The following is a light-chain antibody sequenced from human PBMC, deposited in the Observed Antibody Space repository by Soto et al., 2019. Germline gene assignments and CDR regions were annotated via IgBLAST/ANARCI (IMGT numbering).Light chain of an antibody. J-gene: IGKJ2*01. CDR2: GAS. Sequence: EIVLTQSPGTLSLSPGERATLSCRASQSVSATYLAWYQQKPGQAPRLLIYGASNRATGIPDRFTGSGSGTDFTLTISRLEPEHFAVYFCQQYVSSPMYTFGQWTKLEIK. CDR3: QQYVSSPMYT. CDR1: QSVSATY. V-gene: IGKV3-20*01.